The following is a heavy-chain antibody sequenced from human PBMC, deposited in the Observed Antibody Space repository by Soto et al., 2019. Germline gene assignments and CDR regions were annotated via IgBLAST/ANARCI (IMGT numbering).Heavy chain of an antibody. CDR1: GGTFSSYA. CDR2: IIPIFGTA. CDR3: ARDLIPRYYDILTGYHTPFDY. Sequence: ASVKVSCKASGGTFSSYAIIWVRQAPGQGLEWMGGIIPIFGTANCAQKFQGRVTITADESTSTAYMELSSLRSEDTAVYYCARDLIPRYYDILTGYHTPFDYWGQGTLVTVSS. V-gene: IGHV1-69*13. D-gene: IGHD3-9*01. J-gene: IGHJ4*02.